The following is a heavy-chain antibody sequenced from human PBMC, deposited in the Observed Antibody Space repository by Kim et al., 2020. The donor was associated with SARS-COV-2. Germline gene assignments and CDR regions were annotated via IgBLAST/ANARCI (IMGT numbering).Heavy chain of an antibody. Sequence: ASVKVSCKASGYTFTSYGISWVRQAPGQGLEWMGWISAYNGNTNYAQKLQGRVTMTTDTSTSTAYMELRSLRSDDTAVYYCARDTRARGVFGRQLVPWFDPWGQGTLVTVSS. CDR3: ARDTRARGVFGRQLVPWFDP. V-gene: IGHV1-18*04. J-gene: IGHJ5*02. CDR2: ISAYNGNT. CDR1: GYTFTSYG. D-gene: IGHD6-13*01.